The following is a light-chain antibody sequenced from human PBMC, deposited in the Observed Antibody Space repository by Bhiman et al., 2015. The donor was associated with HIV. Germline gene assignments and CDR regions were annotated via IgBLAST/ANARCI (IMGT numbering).Light chain of an antibody. CDR2: DVS. CDR3: SSKTTSPTFHVL. Sequence: QSALTQPASVSGSPGQSITISCTGTSSDVGGYNYVSWYQQHPGKAPKLMIYDVSSRPSGVSNRFSGSKSANTASLTISGLQAEDEADYYCSSKTTSPTFHVLFGGGTKLTVL. J-gene: IGLJ2*01. CDR1: SSDVGGYNY. V-gene: IGLV2-14*03.